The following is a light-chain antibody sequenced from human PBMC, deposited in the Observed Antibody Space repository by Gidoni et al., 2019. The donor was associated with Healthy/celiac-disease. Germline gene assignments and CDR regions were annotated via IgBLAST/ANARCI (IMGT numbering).Light chain of an antibody. V-gene: IGLV1-40*01. CDR1: SPNIGAGYD. J-gene: IGLJ3*02. CDR2: GNS. CDR3: QSYDSSLSGSV. Sequence: QSVLTQPPSVSGAPGLRVTISCTGSSPNIGAGYDVHWYQQLPGTAPKLLIYGNSNRPSGVPDRFSGSKSGTSASLAITGLQAEDEADYYCQSYDSSLSGSVFGGGTKLTVL.